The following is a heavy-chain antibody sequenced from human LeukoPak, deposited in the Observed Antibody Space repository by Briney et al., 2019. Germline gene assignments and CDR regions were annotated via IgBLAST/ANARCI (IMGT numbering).Heavy chain of an antibody. D-gene: IGHD6-19*01. J-gene: IGHJ4*02. Sequence: SETLSLTCTVSGGSINSYYWNWIRQPAGKGLEWIGHIQTSGSTKYNPSLKSRVTMSIDTSKNQFSLNLYSVTAADTAVYYCATSYTAVSAFDSWGQGTLVTVSS. CDR2: IQTSGST. CDR1: GGSINSYY. CDR3: ATSYTAVSAFDS. V-gene: IGHV4-4*07.